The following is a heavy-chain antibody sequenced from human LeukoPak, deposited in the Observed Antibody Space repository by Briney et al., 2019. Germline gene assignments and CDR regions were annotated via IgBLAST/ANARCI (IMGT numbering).Heavy chain of an antibody. D-gene: IGHD2-2*01. CDR1: GFTFSSYA. J-gene: IGHJ5*02. CDR3: AMASSTSSGWFDP. V-gene: IGHV3-30*04. Sequence: GGSLRLSCAASGFTFSSYAMHWVRQAPGRGLEWVAVISYDGNNKYYADSVKGRLTISRDNSKNTLYLQMNSLRAEDMAVYYCAMASSTSSGWFDPWGQGTPVTVSS. CDR2: ISYDGNNK.